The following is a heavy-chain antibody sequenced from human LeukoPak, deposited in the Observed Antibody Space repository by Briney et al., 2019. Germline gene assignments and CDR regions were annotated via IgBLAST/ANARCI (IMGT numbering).Heavy chain of an antibody. J-gene: IGHJ3*02. Sequence: PGRSLRLSCAASGFTFSSYGMHWVRQAPSKGLEWVAVIWYDGSNKYYADSVKGRFTISRDNSKNTLYLQMNSLRAEDTAVYYCARDTDYYDSSAGDAFDIWGQGTMVTVSS. V-gene: IGHV3-33*01. CDR2: IWYDGSNK. D-gene: IGHD3-22*01. CDR1: GFTFSSYG. CDR3: ARDTDYYDSSAGDAFDI.